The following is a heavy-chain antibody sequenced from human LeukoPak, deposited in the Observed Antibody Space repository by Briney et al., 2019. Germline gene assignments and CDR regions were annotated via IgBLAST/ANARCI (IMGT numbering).Heavy chain of an antibody. CDR3: ARVRRATTPHDAFDI. CDR1: GFTFSSYA. J-gene: IGHJ3*02. D-gene: IGHD1-26*01. CDR2: IYYSGST. Sequence: GSLRLSCAASGFTFSSYAMSWVRQAPGKGLEWIGYIYYSGSTNYNPSLKSRVTISVDTSKNQFSLKLSSVTAADTALYYCARVRRATTPHDAFDIWGQGTMVTVSS. V-gene: IGHV4-59*08.